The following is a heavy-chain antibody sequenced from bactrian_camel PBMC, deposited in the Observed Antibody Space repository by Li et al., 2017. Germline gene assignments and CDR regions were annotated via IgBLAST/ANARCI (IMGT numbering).Heavy chain of an antibody. CDR2: IHSDGST. CDR1: GFTFSKNW. J-gene: IGHJ4*01. CDR3: AIGDFGCYY. V-gene: IGHV3S6*01. Sequence: VQLVESGGGQVQPGGSLRLSCAADGFTFSKNWMHWVRQAPGEGLEWLSGIHSDGSTYYGDSVKGRFTISRDNAKNVLYLQLNSLRTEDTAIYYCAIGDFGCYYWGRGTQVTVS. D-gene: IGHD5*01.